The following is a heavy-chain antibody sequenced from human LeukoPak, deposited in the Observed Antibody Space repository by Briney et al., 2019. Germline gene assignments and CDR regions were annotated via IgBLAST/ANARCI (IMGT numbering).Heavy chain of an antibody. CDR2: ISTSTTTI. V-gene: IGHV3-48*01. Sequence: GGSLRLSCEASGFTFSSYSMNWVRQAPGKGLEWISYISTSTTTIYYANSVKGRFTLSRDNAKKSLYLQMNSLRVEDTGVYYCASWGEGALDNWGQGTLVTVSS. CDR3: ASWGEGALDN. CDR1: GFTFSSYS. D-gene: IGHD1-26*01. J-gene: IGHJ4*02.